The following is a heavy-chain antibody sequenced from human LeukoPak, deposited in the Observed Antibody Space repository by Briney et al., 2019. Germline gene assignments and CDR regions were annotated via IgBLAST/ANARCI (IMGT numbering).Heavy chain of an antibody. Sequence: SETLSLTCTVSGGSISSYYWSWIRQPPGKGLEWIGYIYYSGSTNYNPSLKSRVTMSVDTSKNQFSLKLSSVTAADTAVYYCARLSRHDDAFDIWGQGTMVTVSS. V-gene: IGHV4-59*08. CDR3: ARLSRHDDAFDI. J-gene: IGHJ3*02. CDR1: GGSISSYY. CDR2: IYYSGST.